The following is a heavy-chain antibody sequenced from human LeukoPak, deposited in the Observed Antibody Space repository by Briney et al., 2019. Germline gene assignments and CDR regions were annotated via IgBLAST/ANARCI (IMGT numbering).Heavy chain of an antibody. V-gene: IGHV4-38-2*01. D-gene: IGHD5-18*01. CDR3: ARGGPGGYSYGYRPRAFDI. CDR1: GYSISSGYY. CDR2: IYHSGST. Sequence: SETLSLTCAVSGYSISSGYYWGWIRQPPGKGLEWIGSIYHSGSTYYNPSLKSRVTISVDTSKNQFSLKLSSVTAADTAVYYCARGGPGGYSYGYRPRAFDIWGQGTMVTVSS. J-gene: IGHJ3*02.